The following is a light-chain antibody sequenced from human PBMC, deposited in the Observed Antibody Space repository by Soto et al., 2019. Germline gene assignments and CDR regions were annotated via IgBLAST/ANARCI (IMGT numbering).Light chain of an antibody. CDR2: AAS. CDR1: QSVGTS. Sequence: DIVLTQSPATLSLSPGERATLSCRASQSVGTSLAWYQQRPGQAPRLLLSAASTRATGIPARFSGSGSGTDFPLTISSLQPEDVGVYYCQQRTNWPPRDTFGQGTKLEIK. V-gene: IGKV3-11*01. CDR3: QQRTNWPPRDT. J-gene: IGKJ2*01.